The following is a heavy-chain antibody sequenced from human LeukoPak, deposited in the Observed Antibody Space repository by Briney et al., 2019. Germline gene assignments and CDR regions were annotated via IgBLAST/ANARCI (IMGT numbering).Heavy chain of an antibody. Sequence: EASVKVSCKASGYTFTSYDINWVRQATGQGLEWMGWMNPNSGNTGYAQKFQGRVTMTRNTSISTAYMELSSLRSEDTAVFYCARDQYDTWSRRGNFDSWGQGTLVIVSS. CDR2: MNPNSGNT. J-gene: IGHJ4*02. D-gene: IGHD3-3*01. CDR1: GYTFTSYD. CDR3: ARDQYDTWSRRGNFDS. V-gene: IGHV1-8*01.